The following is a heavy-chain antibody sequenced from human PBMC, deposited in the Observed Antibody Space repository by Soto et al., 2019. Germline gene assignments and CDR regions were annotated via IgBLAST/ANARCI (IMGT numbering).Heavy chain of an antibody. V-gene: IGHV3-23*01. J-gene: IGHJ4*02. CDR3: AKTPHRRYWSSTSCYFDY. Sequence: GGSLRLSCAASGFTFSSYAMSWGRQAPGKGLEWVSAISGSGGSTYYADSVKGRVTISRANSKKTLYLQMNSLGAEDTAVYDCAKTPHRRYWSSTSCYFDYWGQGTLVTVSS. CDR1: GFTFSSYA. CDR2: ISGSGGST. D-gene: IGHD2-2*01.